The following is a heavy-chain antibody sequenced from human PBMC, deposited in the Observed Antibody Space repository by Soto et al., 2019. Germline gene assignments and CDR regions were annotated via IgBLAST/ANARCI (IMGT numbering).Heavy chain of an antibody. CDR1: GGSISSGGYY. J-gene: IGHJ4*02. V-gene: IGHV4-31*03. Sequence: SETLSLTCTVSGGSISSGGYYWSWIRQHPGKGLEWIGYIYYSGSTYYNPSLKSRVTISVDTSKNQFSLKLSSVTAADTAVYYCARLYGSGSSFDYWGQGTLVTVSS. CDR3: ARLYGSGSSFDY. CDR2: IYYSGST. D-gene: IGHD3-10*01.